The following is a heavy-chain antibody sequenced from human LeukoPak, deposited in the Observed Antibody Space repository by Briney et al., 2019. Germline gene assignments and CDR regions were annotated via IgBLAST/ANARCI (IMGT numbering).Heavy chain of an antibody. V-gene: IGHV3-66*01. CDR2: IYSGGST. D-gene: IGHD3-22*01. Sequence: GGSLRLSCAASGFTVSSNYMSWVRQAPGKGLEWVSVIYSGGSTYYADSVKGRFTISRDNSKNTLYLQMNSLRAEDTAVYYCARGYDSSGYMFGYWGQGTLVTVSS. CDR3: ARGYDSSGYMFGY. CDR1: GFTVSSNY. J-gene: IGHJ4*02.